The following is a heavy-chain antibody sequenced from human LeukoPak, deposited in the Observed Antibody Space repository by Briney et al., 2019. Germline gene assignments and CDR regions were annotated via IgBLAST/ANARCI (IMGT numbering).Heavy chain of an antibody. D-gene: IGHD2-15*01. V-gene: IGHV4-4*07. CDR2: IYISGST. CDR3: ARGSSGIGGY. Sequence: PSETLSLTCTVSGGSISSYYWSWIRQPPGKGLEWIGRIYISGSTNYNPSLKSRVTMSVDTSKNQFSLKLSSVTAADTAVYYCARGSSGIGGYWGQGTLVTVSS. CDR1: GGSISSYY. J-gene: IGHJ4*02.